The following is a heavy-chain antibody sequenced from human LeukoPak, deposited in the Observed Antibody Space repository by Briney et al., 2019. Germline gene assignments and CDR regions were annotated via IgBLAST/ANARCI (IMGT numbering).Heavy chain of an antibody. V-gene: IGHV3-30*04. Sequence: PGGSLRLSCAASGFIFSSYAMHWVRQAPGKGLEWVALITYDGSNKYYADSVKGRFTISRDNSKTTLYPQMNSLRAEDTGVYYCARSAMEYRYVSPSDSWGQGTLVTVSS. D-gene: IGHD3-16*01. J-gene: IGHJ4*02. CDR1: GFIFSSYA. CDR3: ARSAMEYRYVSPSDS. CDR2: ITYDGSNK.